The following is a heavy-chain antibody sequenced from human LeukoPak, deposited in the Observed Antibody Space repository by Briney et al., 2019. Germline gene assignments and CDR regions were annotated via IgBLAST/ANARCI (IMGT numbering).Heavy chain of an antibody. CDR2: INHSGST. CDR1: GGSFSGYY. Sequence: SETLSLTCAVYGGSFSGYYWSWIRQPPGKGLEWIGEINHSGSTNYNPSLKGRVTISVDTSKNQFSLKLSSVTAADTAVYYCARGGGWIQLWLVGAFDIWGQGTMVTVSS. D-gene: IGHD5-18*01. J-gene: IGHJ3*02. V-gene: IGHV4-34*01. CDR3: ARGGGWIQLWLVGAFDI.